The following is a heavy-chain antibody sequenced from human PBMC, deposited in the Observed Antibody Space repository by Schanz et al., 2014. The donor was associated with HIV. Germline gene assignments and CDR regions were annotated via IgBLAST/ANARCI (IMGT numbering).Heavy chain of an antibody. CDR2: IWYDGSHK. J-gene: IGHJ5*02. CDR1: GFTFNNYA. D-gene: IGHD6-13*01. Sequence: VQLLEFGGGLVRPGESLRLSCLASGFTFNNYAMSWVRQAPGKGLEWVAVIWYDGSHKHYADSVKGRFTISRDTSKNTLYLQMNSLRAEDTAMYYCARDRVDSSWYWCFDPWGQGTLVTVSS. V-gene: IGHV3-33*08. CDR3: ARDRVDSSWYWCFDP.